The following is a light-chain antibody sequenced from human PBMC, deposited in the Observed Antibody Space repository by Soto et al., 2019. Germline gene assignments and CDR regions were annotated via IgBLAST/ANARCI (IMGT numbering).Light chain of an antibody. Sequence: QSALTQPASVSGSPGQSITISCTGTSSDLGGYNYVSWYQQHPGKAPKLMIYEVSNRPSGVSNRFSGSKSGNTASLTISGLQAEDEADYYCSSYTTDSTYVFGTGTKVTVL. CDR3: SSYTTDSTYV. CDR2: EVS. J-gene: IGLJ1*01. V-gene: IGLV2-14*01. CDR1: SSDLGGYNY.